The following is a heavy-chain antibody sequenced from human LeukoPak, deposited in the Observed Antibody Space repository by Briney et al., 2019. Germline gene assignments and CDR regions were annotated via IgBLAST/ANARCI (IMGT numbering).Heavy chain of an antibody. CDR3: ARFDREQLVKGGAFDI. CDR1: GGTFSSYA. Sequence: SVKVSCKASGGTFSSYAISWVRQAPGQGLEWMGGIIPIFGTANYAQKFQGRVTLTADESTSTAYMELSSLRSEDTAVYYCARFDREQLVKGGAFDIWAKGQWSPSLQ. V-gene: IGHV1-69*13. CDR2: IIPIFGTA. J-gene: IGHJ3*02. D-gene: IGHD6-13*01.